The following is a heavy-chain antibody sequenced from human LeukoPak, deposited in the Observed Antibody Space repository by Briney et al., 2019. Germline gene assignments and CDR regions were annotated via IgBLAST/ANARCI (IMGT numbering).Heavy chain of an antibody. Sequence: SETLSLTCTVSGGSISSGGYYWSWIRQHPGKGLEWIGYIYYSGSTYYNPSLKSRVTISVDTSKNQFSLKLSSVTAADTAGYYCAREKSRPGYYDGGGYRYGGQGPLVTV. V-gene: IGHV4-31*03. CDR3: AREKSRPGYYDGGGYRY. D-gene: IGHD3-22*01. J-gene: IGHJ4*02. CDR1: GGSISSGGYY. CDR2: IYYSGST.